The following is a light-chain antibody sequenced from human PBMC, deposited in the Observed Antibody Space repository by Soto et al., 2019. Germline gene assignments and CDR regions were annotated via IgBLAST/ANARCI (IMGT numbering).Light chain of an antibody. CDR2: DAS. V-gene: IGKV3-11*01. Sequence: EIVMTQSPATLSVSPGERGTLSCRASQSVGNDLAWYQQKPGQAPRLLISDASNRATGIPARFSGSGSGTDFTLTISSLEPEDFAVYYCQQRSDWPPITFGQGTRWRL. CDR3: QQRSDWPPIT. CDR1: QSVGND. J-gene: IGKJ5*01.